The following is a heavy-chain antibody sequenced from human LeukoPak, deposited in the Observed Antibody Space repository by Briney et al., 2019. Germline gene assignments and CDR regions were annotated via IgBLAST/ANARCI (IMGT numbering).Heavy chain of an antibody. J-gene: IGHJ4*02. CDR2: IYYSGST. CDR3: ARVGVDYSGNVIKYYFDY. V-gene: IGHV4-38-2*02. Sequence: SETLSLTCTVSGYSISSGYYWGWIRQPPGKGLEWIGSIYYSGSTYYNPSLKSRVTISVDTSKNQFSLKLSPVIAADTAVYYCARVGVDYSGNVIKYYFDYWGQGILVTVSS. D-gene: IGHD4-23*01. CDR1: GYSISSGYY.